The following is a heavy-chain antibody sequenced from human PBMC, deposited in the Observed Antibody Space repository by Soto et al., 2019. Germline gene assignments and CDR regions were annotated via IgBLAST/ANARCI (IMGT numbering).Heavy chain of an antibody. V-gene: IGHV1-69*13. CDR2: IIPIFGTA. Sequence: GASVKVSCKASGGTFSSYAISWVRQAPGQGLEWMGGIIPIFGTANYAQKFQGRVTITADESTSTAYMELSSLRSEDTAVYYCARDPRSTVTTWEGPKKEYEEDYWGQGTLVTVSS. J-gene: IGHJ4*02. CDR3: ARDPRSTVTTWEGPKKEYEEDY. CDR1: GGTFSSYA. D-gene: IGHD4-17*01.